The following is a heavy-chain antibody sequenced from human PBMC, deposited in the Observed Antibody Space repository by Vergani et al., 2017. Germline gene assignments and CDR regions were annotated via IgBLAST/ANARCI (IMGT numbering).Heavy chain of an antibody. Sequence: QVQLQQWGAGLLKPSETLSLTCAVYGGSFSGYYWSWIRQPPGKGLEWIGEINHSGSTNYNPSLKSRVTISVDTSKNQFSLKLSSVTAADTAVYYCARSYYDFWSGYRTSYWYFDLWGRGTLVTVSS. CDR2: INHSGST. V-gene: IGHV4-34*01. D-gene: IGHD3-3*01. CDR3: ARSYYDFWSGYRTSYWYFDL. CDR1: GGSFSGYY. J-gene: IGHJ2*01.